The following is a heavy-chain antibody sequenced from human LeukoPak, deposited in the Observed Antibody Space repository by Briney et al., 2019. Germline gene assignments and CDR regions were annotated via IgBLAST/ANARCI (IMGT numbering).Heavy chain of an antibody. Sequence: GGSLRLSCAASGFTFSSYAMHWVRQAPGKGLEWVAVISYDGSNKYYADSVKGRFTISRDNSKNTLYLQMNSLRAEDTAVYYCARVGGDYYYYYMDVWGKGTTVTVSS. CDR2: ISYDGSNK. J-gene: IGHJ6*03. CDR3: ARVGGDYYYYYMDV. V-gene: IGHV3-30*04. D-gene: IGHD3-16*01. CDR1: GFTFSSYA.